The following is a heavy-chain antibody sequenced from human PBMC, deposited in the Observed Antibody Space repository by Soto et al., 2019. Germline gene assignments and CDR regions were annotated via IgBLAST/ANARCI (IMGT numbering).Heavy chain of an antibody. CDR3: ERWPQPRYTADPYAVDV. Sequence: QVHLVQSGTEVKKPGSSVKVSCKASGGTFSSSGFSWVRQAPGQGLEWMGMIVPSLDTTNYAKKFQARVTITADEVTSTAYMELRSLRSEDTAVYSCERWPQPRYTADPYAVDVWGQGTRVIVSS. V-gene: IGHV1-69*11. CDR1: GGTFSSSG. J-gene: IGHJ6*02. D-gene: IGHD3-16*02. CDR2: IVPSLDTT.